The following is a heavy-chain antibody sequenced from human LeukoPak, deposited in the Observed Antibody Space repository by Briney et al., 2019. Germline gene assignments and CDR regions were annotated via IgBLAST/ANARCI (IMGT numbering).Heavy chain of an antibody. CDR1: GFTFSSYG. J-gene: IGHJ4*02. D-gene: IGHD5-12*01. V-gene: IGHV3-33*01. CDR2: IWYDGSNK. Sequence: PGGSLRLSCAASGFTFSSYGMHWVRQAPGKGLEWVAVIWYDGSNKYYADSVKGRFTISRDNSKNTLYLQMNSLRAEDTAVYYCAREGDSGYDFDYWGQGTLVTVSS. CDR3: AREGDSGYDFDY.